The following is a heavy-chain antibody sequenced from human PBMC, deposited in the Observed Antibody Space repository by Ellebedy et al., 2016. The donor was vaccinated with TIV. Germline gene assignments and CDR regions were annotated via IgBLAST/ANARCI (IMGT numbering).Heavy chain of an antibody. J-gene: IGHJ6*02. CDR1: GFTFSSYS. CDR3: ARGRRGYGMDV. CDR2: ISSSSSYI. V-gene: IGHV3-21*01. Sequence: GGSLRLXXAASGFTFSSYSMNWVRQAPGKGLEWVSSISSSSSYIYYADSVKGRFTISRDNAKNSLYLQMNSLRAEDTAVYYCARGRRGYGMDVWGQGTTVTVSS.